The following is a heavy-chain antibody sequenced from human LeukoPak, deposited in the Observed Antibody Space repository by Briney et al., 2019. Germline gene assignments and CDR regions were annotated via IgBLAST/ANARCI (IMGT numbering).Heavy chain of an antibody. Sequence: ASVTVSCMSSGYTFTSYGISWVRPAPGQRLEGVGWINAYNGNTNYAQKRQGRVTITTDTSTSTAYMELRSLRSDDTAVYFCSRDLITIFGKGLASDYWGQGTLVTVSS. V-gene: IGHV1-18*01. CDR2: INAYNGNT. J-gene: IGHJ4*02. CDR3: SRDLITIFGKGLASDY. D-gene: IGHD3-3*01. CDR1: GYTFTSYG.